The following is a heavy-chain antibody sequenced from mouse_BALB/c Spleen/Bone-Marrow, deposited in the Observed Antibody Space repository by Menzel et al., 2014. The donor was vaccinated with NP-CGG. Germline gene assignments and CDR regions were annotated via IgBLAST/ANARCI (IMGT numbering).Heavy chain of an antibody. CDR2: IDPANGNT. Sequence: EVKVVESGAELVKPGASVKLSCTASGSNIKDTYMHWVKQRPEQGLEWIGRIDPANGNTKYDPKFQGKATITADTSSNTAYLQLSSLTSEDTAVYYCARPIFLWGQGTSVTVSS. V-gene: IGHV14-3*02. J-gene: IGHJ4*01. CDR3: ARPIFL. CDR1: GSNIKDTY.